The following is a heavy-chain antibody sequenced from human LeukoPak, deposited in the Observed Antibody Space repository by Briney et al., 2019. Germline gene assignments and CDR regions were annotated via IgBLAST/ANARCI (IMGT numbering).Heavy chain of an antibody. CDR2: IKYDGTT. Sequence: TSETLSLTCAVSGASFSGYFWNWIRQSPEKGLEWIGEIKYDGTTNYNPSLTSRVTMSIDKATNQFHLKVTSLTAADTAVYYCARGPDYYGDYISWFPDAFHIWGQGTLVSVSS. CDR3: ARGPDYYGDYISWFPDAFHI. CDR1: GASFSGYF. J-gene: IGHJ3*02. D-gene: IGHD4-17*01. V-gene: IGHV4-34*01.